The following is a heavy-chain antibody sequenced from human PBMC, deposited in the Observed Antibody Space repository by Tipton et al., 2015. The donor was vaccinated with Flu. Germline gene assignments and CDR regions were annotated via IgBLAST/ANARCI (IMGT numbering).Heavy chain of an antibody. V-gene: IGHV4-39*07. CDR3: ARDGDGHNIYWYFDL. CDR2: IYYSGST. CDR1: GGSISSSSSY. D-gene: IGHD5-24*01. J-gene: IGHJ2*01. Sequence: TLSLTCTVSGGSISSSSSYWGWIRQPPGKGLEWIASIYYSGSTYYNPSLRSRAIMSVDTSKNQFSLKVSSVTAADTAVYYCARDGDGHNIYWYFDLWGRGTLVTVSS.